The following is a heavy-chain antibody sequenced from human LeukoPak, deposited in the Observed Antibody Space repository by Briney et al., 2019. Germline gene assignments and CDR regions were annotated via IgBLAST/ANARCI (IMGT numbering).Heavy chain of an antibody. V-gene: IGHV1-46*01. D-gene: IGHD2-2*01. J-gene: IGHJ3*02. CDR1: GYTFTSYY. Sequence: ASVKVSCKASGYTFTSYYMHWVRQAPGQGLEWMGIINPSGGSTSYAQKFQGRVTMTRDTSTSTVYMELSSLRSEDTAVYYCAREGFVVVPAARGYAFDIWGQGTVVTVSS. CDR2: INPSGGST. CDR3: AREGFVVVPAARGYAFDI.